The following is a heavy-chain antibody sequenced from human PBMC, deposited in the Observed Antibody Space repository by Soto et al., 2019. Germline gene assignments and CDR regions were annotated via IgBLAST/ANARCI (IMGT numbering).Heavy chain of an antibody. Sequence: GEYLKISCKGSGYSFTSYWISWVRQMPGKGLEWMGRIDPSDSYTNYSPSFQGHVTISADKSISTAYLQWSSLKASDTAMYYCARSPSLTYYYDSSGYLAAFDIWGQGTMVTVSS. CDR3: ARSPSLTYYYDSSGYLAAFDI. CDR2: IDPSDSYT. D-gene: IGHD3-22*01. CDR1: GYSFTSYW. V-gene: IGHV5-10-1*01. J-gene: IGHJ3*02.